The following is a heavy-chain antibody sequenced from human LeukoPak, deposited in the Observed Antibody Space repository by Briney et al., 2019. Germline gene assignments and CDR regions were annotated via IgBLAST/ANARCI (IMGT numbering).Heavy chain of an antibody. J-gene: IGHJ4*02. CDR3: TRGGEEPFDY. CDR2: INVEGTTT. Sequence: GGSLRLSCAASGFTFTRFWMHWVRQAPGKGLVWVSRINVEGTTTNYADSEEGRFTISRDDNTLYLQMNHLRVDDTAVYYCTRGGEEPFDYWGQGTLVSVSS. V-gene: IGHV3-74*01. CDR1: GFTFTRFW. D-gene: IGHD3-10*01.